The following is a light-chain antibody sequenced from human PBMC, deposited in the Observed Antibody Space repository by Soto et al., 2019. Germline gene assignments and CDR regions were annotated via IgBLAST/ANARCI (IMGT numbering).Light chain of an antibody. CDR3: QQYGNSPPT. Sequence: EIVLTQSPGTLSLSPGERATLSCRASQSLSSTYLAWYQQKPGQAPLLLIYGASSRATGIPDRFIGSGSATDLTLTIIRLEPEDFAVYHCQQYGNSPPTFGGGSKVEI. CDR2: GAS. V-gene: IGKV3-20*01. J-gene: IGKJ4*01. CDR1: QSLSSTY.